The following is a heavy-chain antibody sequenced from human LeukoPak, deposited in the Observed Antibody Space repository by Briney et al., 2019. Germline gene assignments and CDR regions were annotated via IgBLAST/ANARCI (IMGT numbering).Heavy chain of an antibody. CDR2: TYYRSKWDN. CDR1: GDSVSSNSAT. CDR3: ARNYYGSGSYYSHFDY. V-gene: IGHV6-1*01. Sequence: ASQTLSLTCAISGDSVSSNSATWNCIRQSPSRGLEWLVRTYYRSKWDNDYAVSVKSRITINPDTSKNQFSLQLKSVTPEDTAVYYCARNYYGSGSYYSHFDYWGQGTLVTVSS. D-gene: IGHD3-10*01. J-gene: IGHJ4*02.